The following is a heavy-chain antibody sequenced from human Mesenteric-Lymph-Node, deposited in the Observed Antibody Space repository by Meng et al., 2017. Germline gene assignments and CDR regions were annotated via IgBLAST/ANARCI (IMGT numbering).Heavy chain of an antibody. CDR1: RYTLTELS. J-gene: IGHJ5*02. CDR3: ATVLYSSGWTNWFDP. V-gene: IGHV1-24*01. CDR2: FDPEDGET. Sequence: ASVKVSCKVSRYTLTELSMHWVRQAPGKGLEWMGGFDPEDGETIYAQKFQGRVTMTEDTSTDTAYMELSSLRSEDTAVYYCATVLYSSGWTNWFDPWGQGTLVTVSS. D-gene: IGHD6-19*01.